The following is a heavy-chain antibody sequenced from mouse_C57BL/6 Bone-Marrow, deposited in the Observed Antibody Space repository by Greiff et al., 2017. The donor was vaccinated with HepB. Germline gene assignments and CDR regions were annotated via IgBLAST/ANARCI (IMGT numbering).Heavy chain of an antibody. V-gene: IGHV3-6*01. CDR2: ISYDGSN. D-gene: IGHD2-3*01. CDR1: GYSITSGYY. CDR3: ARDDGYPFAY. Sequence: EVQLVESGPGLVKPSQSLSLTCSVTGYSITSGYYWNLIRQFPGNKLEWMGYISYDGSNNYKPSLKNRISITRYTSKNQFFLKLNSMTTEDTATYYYARDDGYPFAYWGQGTLITVSA. J-gene: IGHJ3*01.